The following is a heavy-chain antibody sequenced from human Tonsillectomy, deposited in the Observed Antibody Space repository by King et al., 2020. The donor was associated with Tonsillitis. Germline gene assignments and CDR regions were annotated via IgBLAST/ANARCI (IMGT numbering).Heavy chain of an antibody. CDR1: GYTFTSYD. V-gene: IGHV1-8*01. D-gene: IGHD1-7*01. CDR2: MDPNSGNT. J-gene: IGHJ4*02. Sequence: QLVQSGAEVKKPGASVKVYCKASGYTFTSYDINWVRQATGQGLEWMGWMDPNSGNTVYAQKFQGRVTMTRNTSISTAHMELSSLRSEDTAVYFCARGLELLDYWGQGTLVTVSS. CDR3: ARGLELLDY.